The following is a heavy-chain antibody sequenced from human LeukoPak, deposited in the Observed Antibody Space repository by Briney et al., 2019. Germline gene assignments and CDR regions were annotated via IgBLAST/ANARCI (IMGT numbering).Heavy chain of an antibody. J-gene: IGHJ3*02. CDR1: GFTFSSYW. CDR2: IKQDGSEK. D-gene: IGHD2-21*02. CDR3: ARSGDYDDAFDI. Sequence: PGGSLRLSCAASGFTFSSYWVSWVRQAPGKGLEWVANIKQDGSEKYYVDSVKGRFTISRDNAKNSLYLQMNSLRAEDTAVYYCARSGDYDDAFDIWGQGTMVTVSS. V-gene: IGHV3-7*01.